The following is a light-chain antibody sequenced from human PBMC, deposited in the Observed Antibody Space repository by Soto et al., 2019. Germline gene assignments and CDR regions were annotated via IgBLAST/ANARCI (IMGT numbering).Light chain of an antibody. J-gene: IGKJ1*01. CDR2: GVS. V-gene: IGKV1-5*01. CDR1: QSFSSW. Sequence: DIHMTQSPSTLSVSVGDRVTITCRASQSFSSWVAWYQQKPGKAPKLLIYGVSSLKGGVPSRFSGSGSGTEFTLNISSLQPDDFATYYCQQYNTYPPTFGQGTKVEI. CDR3: QQYNTYPPT.